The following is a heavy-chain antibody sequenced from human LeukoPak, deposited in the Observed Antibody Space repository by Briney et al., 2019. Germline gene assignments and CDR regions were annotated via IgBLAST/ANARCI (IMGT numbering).Heavy chain of an antibody. CDR3: ARKRPNYFDY. CDR2: IIGSGSTT. V-gene: IGHV3-23*01. J-gene: IGHJ4*02. Sequence: GGSLRLSCAASGFTFGNYAMSWVRQGPGKGLEWVSSIIGSGSTTYYADSVRGRFTISRDNAENSLYLQMNSLRAEDTALYYCARKRPNYFDYWGQGTLVTVSS. CDR1: GFTFGNYA.